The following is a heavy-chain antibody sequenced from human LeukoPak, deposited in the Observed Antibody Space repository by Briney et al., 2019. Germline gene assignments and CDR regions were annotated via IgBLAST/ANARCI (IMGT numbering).Heavy chain of an antibody. Sequence: PSETLSLTCTVSGGSISSSSYYWGWIRQPPGKGLEWIGSIYYSGSTYYNPSLKSRVTISVDTSKIQFSLKLSSVTAADTAVYYCARTYYYDSSGYYYYYYYMDVWGKGTTVTVSS. CDR3: ARTYYYDSSGYYYYYYYMDV. CDR1: GGSISSSSYY. CDR2: IYYSGST. D-gene: IGHD3-22*01. J-gene: IGHJ6*03. V-gene: IGHV4-39*01.